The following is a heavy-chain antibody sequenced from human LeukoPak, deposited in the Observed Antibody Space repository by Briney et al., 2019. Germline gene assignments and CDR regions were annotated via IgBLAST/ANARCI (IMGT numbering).Heavy chain of an antibody. CDR2: IRYDEIQE. D-gene: IGHD4-11*01. V-gene: IGHV3-30*02. CDR3: VRDFSNYVAFFDY. Sequence: PGGSLRLSCAASGFTFSSYGMHWVRQAPGKGLEWVAFIRYDEIQEYYADSVKGRFTISRDNSKSTLYLQMGSLRTEDTAIYYSVRDFSNYVAFFDYWGQGVLVTVSS. J-gene: IGHJ4*02. CDR1: GFTFSSYG.